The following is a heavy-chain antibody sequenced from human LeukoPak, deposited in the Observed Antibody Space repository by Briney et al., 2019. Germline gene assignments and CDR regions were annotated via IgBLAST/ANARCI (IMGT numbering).Heavy chain of an antibody. D-gene: IGHD3-22*01. V-gene: IGHV1-18*01. Sequence: GASVKVSCKASGYTFTSYGISWVRQAPGQGLEWMGWISAYNGNTNYAQKLQGRVTMTTDTSTSTAYMELRSLRSDDTAVYYCAGRPWGSSGYYDFDYWGQGTLVTVSS. CDR1: GYTFTSYG. CDR2: ISAYNGNT. J-gene: IGHJ4*02. CDR3: AGRPWGSSGYYDFDY.